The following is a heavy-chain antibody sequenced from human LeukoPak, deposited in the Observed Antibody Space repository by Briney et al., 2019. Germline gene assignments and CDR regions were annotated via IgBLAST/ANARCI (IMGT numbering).Heavy chain of an antibody. V-gene: IGHV1-69*13. CDR2: IIPIFGTA. D-gene: IGHD6-19*01. Sequence: SVKVSCKASGGTFSSYAISWVRQAPGQGLEWMGGIIPIFGTANYAQKFQGRVTITADESTSTAYMELSSLRSEDTAVYYCARKAGGSSGWYEVYNWFDPWGQGTLVTVSS. CDR3: ARKAGGSSGWYEVYNWFDP. CDR1: GGTFSSYA. J-gene: IGHJ5*02.